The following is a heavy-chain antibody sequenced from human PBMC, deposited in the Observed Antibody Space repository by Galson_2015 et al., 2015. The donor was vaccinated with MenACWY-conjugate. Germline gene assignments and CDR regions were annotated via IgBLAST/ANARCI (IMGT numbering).Heavy chain of an antibody. Sequence: SLRLSCAASGFTFSDSGMHWVRQAPGKGLEYVSTINHNGMSTYYTDSVKGRFTISRDNSKNTLYLQMYSLRNEDTAIYYCARDTFGSGRYYRSVFDYWGQGTLVTVSS. V-gene: IGHV3-64*04. D-gene: IGHD3-10*01. CDR2: INHNGMST. CDR3: ARDTFGSGRYYRSVFDY. CDR1: GFTFSDSG. J-gene: IGHJ4*02.